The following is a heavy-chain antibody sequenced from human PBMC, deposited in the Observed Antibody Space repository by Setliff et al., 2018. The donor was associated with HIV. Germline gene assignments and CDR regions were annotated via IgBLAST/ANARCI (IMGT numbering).Heavy chain of an antibody. Sequence: ASVKVSCKASGYTFTPYTLHWVRQAPGQRLEWMGWINVGSGNTKYSLRFQDRVTLTRDTSATTAYMELSSLRSEDTAVYYCARDVGSVWHNWFDPWGQGTLVTVSS. V-gene: IGHV1-3*01. D-gene: IGHD6-19*01. CDR3: ARDVGSVWHNWFDP. J-gene: IGHJ5*02. CDR2: INVGSGNT. CDR1: GYTFTPYT.